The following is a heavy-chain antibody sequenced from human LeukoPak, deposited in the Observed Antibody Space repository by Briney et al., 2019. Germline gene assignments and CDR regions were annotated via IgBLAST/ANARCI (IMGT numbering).Heavy chain of an antibody. J-gene: IGHJ3*02. D-gene: IGHD2-2*02. CDR1: GGSISSGGYY. Sequence: PSQTLSLTCTVSGGSISSGGYYWSWIRQPPGKGLEWIGYIYHSGSTYYNPSLKSRVTISVDRSKDQFSLKLSSVTAADTAVYCCARAALPYCSSTSCYRHAFDIWGQGTMVTVSS. CDR2: IYHSGST. V-gene: IGHV4-30-2*01. CDR3: ARAALPYCSSTSCYRHAFDI.